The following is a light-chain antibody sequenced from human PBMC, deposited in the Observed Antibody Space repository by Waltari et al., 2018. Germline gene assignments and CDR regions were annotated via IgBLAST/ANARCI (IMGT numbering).Light chain of an antibody. V-gene: IGLV2-14*03. CDR1: SRDVGDYNY. CDR3: SSWTSSSTGV. Sequence: QSVLTQPASVSGFPGRSITISCTGSSRDVGDYNYVFWYQQHSGKSANVTIYDVNKLPSVFCDRYSGSKSSNAASLTISVLQAEDEANYYCSSWTSSSTGVFSGVSKLTVL. CDR2: DVN. J-gene: IGLJ2*01.